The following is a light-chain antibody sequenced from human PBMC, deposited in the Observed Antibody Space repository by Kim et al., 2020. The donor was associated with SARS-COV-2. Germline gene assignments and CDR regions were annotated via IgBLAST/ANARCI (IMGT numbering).Light chain of an antibody. CDR3: QQRGNRP. CDR1: QSVSSS. V-gene: IGKV3-11*01. CDR2: DTS. J-gene: IGKJ1*01. Sequence: LSLSPEERANLSSRASQSVSSSLAWYQQKPGHAPRLLLHDTSNRATGIPARFSVSRSGTDFTLTISSLEPEYFAVYYWQQRGNRPFGQGTKVDIK.